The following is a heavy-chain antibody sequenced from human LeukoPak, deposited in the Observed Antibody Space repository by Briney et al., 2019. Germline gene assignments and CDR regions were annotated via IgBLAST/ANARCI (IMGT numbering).Heavy chain of an antibody. CDR3: ARDGDICLVSTFDY. D-gene: IGHD5-12*01. CDR2: IYTSAST. CDR1: GGSISSGSYY. Sequence: SQTLSLTCTVSGGSISSGSYYWSWIRQPAGKGLERIGRIYTSASTNYNPSLKTRVTISVDTSKNQFSLKLSSVTAADTAVYYCARDGDICLVSTFDYWGQGTLVTVSS. J-gene: IGHJ4*02. V-gene: IGHV4-61*02.